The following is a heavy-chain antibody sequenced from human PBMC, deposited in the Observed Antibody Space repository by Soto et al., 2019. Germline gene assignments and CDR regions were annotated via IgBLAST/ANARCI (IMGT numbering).Heavy chain of an antibody. CDR1: GYTFTNYA. Sequence: VASGKVSCKTSGYTFTNYAIHWVRQAPGQRLEGMGWINTGNGNTRYSQKFQDRITITRDTSASTAYLELSSLRSEDTAVYYCARSGGGYCTGGVCPANNWVDPWGQGTLVTVSS. V-gene: IGHV1-3*04. J-gene: IGHJ5*02. CDR2: INTGNGNT. D-gene: IGHD2-8*02. CDR3: ARSGGGYCTGGVCPANNWVDP.